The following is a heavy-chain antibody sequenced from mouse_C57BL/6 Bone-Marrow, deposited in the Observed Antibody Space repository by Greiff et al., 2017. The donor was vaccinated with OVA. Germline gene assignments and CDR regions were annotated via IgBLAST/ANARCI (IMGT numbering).Heavy chain of an antibody. V-gene: IGHV1-62-2*01. Sequence: QVQLQQSGAELVKPGASVKLSCKASGYTFTEYTIHWVKQRSGQGLEWIGWFYPGSGSIKYNEKFKDKATLTADKSSSTVYMELSRLTSEDSAVYFCARHGLYYYAILGDAMDYWGQGTSVTVSS. D-gene: IGHD1-1*01. CDR1: GYTFTEYT. CDR3: ARHGLYYYAILGDAMDY. CDR2: FYPGSGSI. J-gene: IGHJ4*01.